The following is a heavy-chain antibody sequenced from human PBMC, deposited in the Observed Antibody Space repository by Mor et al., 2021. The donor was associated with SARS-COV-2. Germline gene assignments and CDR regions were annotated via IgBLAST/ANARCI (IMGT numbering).Heavy chain of an antibody. CDR2: IRYDGSNQ. D-gene: IGHD6-13*01. J-gene: IGHJ4*02. Sequence: VRQAPGKGLEWVAFIRYDGSNQFYADSVKGRFTISRDNSKNTLYLQMNSLRSEDTAVYYCAKAHSSSWYFIINYWGQGTLVNVCS. V-gene: IGHV3-30*02. CDR3: AKAHSSSWYFIINY.